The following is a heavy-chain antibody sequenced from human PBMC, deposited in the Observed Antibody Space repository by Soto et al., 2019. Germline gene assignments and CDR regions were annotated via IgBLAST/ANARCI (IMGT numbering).Heavy chain of an antibody. Sequence: EVQLLESGGGLVQPGGSLRLSCAAPGFTFSNYAMNWVRQAPGKGLEWVSVISGSGGSTYYASSVKGRFTISRDNSKNTLYLQMNRLRGEDRAVYYCARRSSGWYFDYWGQGTLVTVSS. D-gene: IGHD6-19*01. CDR1: GFTFSNYA. CDR3: ARRSSGWYFDY. CDR2: ISGSGGST. V-gene: IGHV3-23*01. J-gene: IGHJ4*02.